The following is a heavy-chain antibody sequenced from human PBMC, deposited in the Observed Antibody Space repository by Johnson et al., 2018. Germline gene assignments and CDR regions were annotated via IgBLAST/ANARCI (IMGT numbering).Heavy chain of an antibody. V-gene: IGHV4-59*01. D-gene: IGHD5-18*01. J-gene: IGHJ6*02. CDR1: GGSISSYY. CDR3: ARAQRGYSLRYYHGMDV. Sequence: QVQLQESGPGLVKPSETLSLTCTVSGGSISSYYWSWIRQPPGKGLEWIGYIYYSGSTNYNPSLKSRVTISVDTSKNQFSLKLSSGTAADTAVYYWARAQRGYSLRYYHGMDVWAQGTTVTVSS. CDR2: IYYSGST.